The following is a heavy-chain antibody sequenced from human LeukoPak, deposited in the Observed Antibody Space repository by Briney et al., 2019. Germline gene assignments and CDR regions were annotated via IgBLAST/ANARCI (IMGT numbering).Heavy chain of an antibody. D-gene: IGHD6-19*01. V-gene: IGHV4-61*02. J-gene: IGHJ6*03. CDR2: IYTSGST. CDR1: GGSISSGSYY. CDR3: VRGVEEQWLVPNYYYYMDV. Sequence: PSETLSLTCTVSGGSISSGSYYWSWIRQPAGKGLEWIGRIYTSGSTNYNPSLKSRVTISVDTSKNQFSLKLSSVTPADTAVYYCVRGVEEQWLVPNYYYYMDVWGKGTTVTVSS.